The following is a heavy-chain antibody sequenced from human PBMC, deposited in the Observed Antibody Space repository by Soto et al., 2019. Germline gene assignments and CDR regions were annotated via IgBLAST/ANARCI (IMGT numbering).Heavy chain of an antibody. CDR1: GGSISSYY. V-gene: IGHV4-59*01. CDR2: IYYSGST. CDR3: ARGVEMAYFDY. D-gene: IGHD2-2*01. J-gene: IGHJ4*02. Sequence: SETLSLTCTVSGGSISSYYWSWIRQPPGKGLEWIGYIYYSGSTNYNPSLKSRVTISVDTSKNQFSLKLSSVTAADTAVYYCARGVEMAYFDYWGQGTLVTVS.